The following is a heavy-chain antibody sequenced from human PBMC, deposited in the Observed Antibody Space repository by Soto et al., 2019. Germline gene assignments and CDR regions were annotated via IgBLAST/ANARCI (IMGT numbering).Heavy chain of an antibody. CDR3: ARHSSTWFDY. CDR2: ISYDGSNK. CDR1: GFTFSSYA. D-gene: IGHD2-2*01. V-gene: IGHV3-30-3*01. Sequence: GGSLRLSCAASGFTFSSYAMHWVRQAPGKGLEWVAVISYDGSNKYYADSVKGRFTISRDNSKNTLYLQMNSLRAEDTAVYYCARHSSTWFDYWGQGTLVTVSS. J-gene: IGHJ4*02.